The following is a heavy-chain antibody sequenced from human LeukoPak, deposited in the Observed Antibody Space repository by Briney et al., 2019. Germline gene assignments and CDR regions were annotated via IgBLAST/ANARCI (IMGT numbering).Heavy chain of an antibody. CDR3: ARAVGDYYETSVFQAY. D-gene: IGHD3-22*01. V-gene: IGHV1-2*02. CDR2: ISPKSGVT. CDR1: GYTFTGYY. J-gene: IGHJ4*02. Sequence: ASVKVSCKASGYTFTGYYIHWVGQAPGQGLEWMGWISPKSGVTNYAQKFQGRVNMTRDTSISTAYMEVSRLTSDDTALFYCARAVGDYYETSVFQAYWGQGTLVIVSS.